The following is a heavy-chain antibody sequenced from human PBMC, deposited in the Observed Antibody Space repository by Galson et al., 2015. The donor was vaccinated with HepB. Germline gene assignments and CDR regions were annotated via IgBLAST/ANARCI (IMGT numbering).Heavy chain of an antibody. CDR1: GFTFSRYW. CDR2: ISSDGSSI. J-gene: IGHJ4*02. D-gene: IGHD2-8*01. V-gene: IGHV3-74*01. Sequence: SLRLSCAASGFTFSRYWMHWVRQAPGKGPVWVSRISSDGSSISYADSVKGRFTTSRDNAKNTLYLQMNSLRAEDTAVYYCAKLIHFPGIGVDSWGQGTLVTVAS. CDR3: AKLIHFPGIGVDS.